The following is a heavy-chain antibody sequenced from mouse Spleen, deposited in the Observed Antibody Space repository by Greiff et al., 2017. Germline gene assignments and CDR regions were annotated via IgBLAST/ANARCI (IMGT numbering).Heavy chain of an antibody. CDR1: GFTFSDYG. CDR2: ISNLAYSI. D-gene: IGHD3-1*01. CDR3: ARHASSGYEAY. J-gene: IGHJ3*01. Sequence: EVQRVESGGGLVKPGGSLKLSCAASGFTFSDYGMAWVRQAPGKGPEWVAFISNLAYSIYYADTVTGRFTISRENAKNTLYLEMSSLRSEDTAMYYCARHASSGYEAYWGQGTLVTVSA. V-gene: IGHV5-15*01.